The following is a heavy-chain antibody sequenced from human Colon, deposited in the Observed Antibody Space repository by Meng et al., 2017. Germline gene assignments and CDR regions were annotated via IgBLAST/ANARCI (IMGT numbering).Heavy chain of an antibody. V-gene: IGHV3-73*01. Sequence: SLKISCAASGFTFSGSHMHWVRQVSGKGLGLVGHIRSKSDNYATAYAASVEGRFTISRDDSKNTAYLHMNSLKTEDTAVYYCSRQTESTHDFWGQGTLVTVSS. J-gene: IGHJ4*02. CDR1: GFTFSGSH. CDR3: SRQTESTHDF. CDR2: IRSKSDNYAT.